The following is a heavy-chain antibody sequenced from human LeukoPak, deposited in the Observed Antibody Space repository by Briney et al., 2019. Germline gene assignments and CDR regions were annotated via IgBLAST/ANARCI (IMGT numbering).Heavy chain of an antibody. CDR1: GFTFSTYS. CDR2: IHYSGVT. V-gene: IGHV4-59*05. CDR3: AVNPMYSGSFGRGYFDF. D-gene: IGHD6-13*01. J-gene: IGHJ4*02. Sequence: GSLRLSCVASGFTFSTYSMNWVRQPPGKGLEWIGSIHYSGVTYHNPSLKSRVTISVDTSKNQFSLKLSSVTAADTAVYYCAVNPMYSGSFGRGYFDFWGQGTLVAVSS.